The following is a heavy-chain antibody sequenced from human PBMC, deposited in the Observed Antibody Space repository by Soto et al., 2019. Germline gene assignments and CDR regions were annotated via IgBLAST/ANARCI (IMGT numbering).Heavy chain of an antibody. J-gene: IGHJ6*03. V-gene: IGHV3-23*01. CDR2: ISGSGGST. CDR3: VKVRGVVVVAPYYMDV. CDR1: GFTFSSYA. D-gene: IGHD2-15*01. Sequence: GGSLRLSCAASGFTFSSYAMSWVRQAPGKGLEWVSAISGSGGSTYYADSVKGRFTISRDNSKNTLYLQMNSLRAEDTAVYYCVKVRGVVVVAPYYMDVWGKGTTVTVSS.